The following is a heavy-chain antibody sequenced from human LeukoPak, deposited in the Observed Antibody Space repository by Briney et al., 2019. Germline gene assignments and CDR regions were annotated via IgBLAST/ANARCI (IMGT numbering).Heavy chain of an antibody. D-gene: IGHD3-10*01. Sequence: PGRSLRLSCAASGFTFSSYGMHWVRQAPGKGLEWVAVISYDGRNKYYADSVKGRFTISRDNSKNTLYLQMNSLRTEDTAVYYCAKPVITMVRGVSYYYNYMDVWGKGTTVTISS. CDR1: GFTFSSYG. J-gene: IGHJ6*03. V-gene: IGHV3-30*18. CDR2: ISYDGRNK. CDR3: AKPVITMVRGVSYYYNYMDV.